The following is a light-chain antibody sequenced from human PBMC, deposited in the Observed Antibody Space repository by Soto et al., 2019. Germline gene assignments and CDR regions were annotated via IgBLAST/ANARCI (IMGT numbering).Light chain of an antibody. CDR3: QQYGSSPIT. Sequence: ENVLTQAPGTLSLSPGERATLSCRASQSVSSSYLAWYHQRPGQVHRLLIYGASSRATGIPDRFSGSGSGTDFTLTISRLEPEDFAVYYCQQYGSSPITFGQGTRLEIK. CDR2: GAS. J-gene: IGKJ5*01. CDR1: QSVSSSY. V-gene: IGKV3-20*01.